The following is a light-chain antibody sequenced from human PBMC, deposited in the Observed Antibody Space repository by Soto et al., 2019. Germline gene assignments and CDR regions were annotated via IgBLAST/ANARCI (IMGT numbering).Light chain of an antibody. J-gene: IGLJ1*01. V-gene: IGLV1-44*01. CDR1: SSNTGSNT. Sequence: QSVLPQPPSASGTPGQRVTISCSGSSSNTGSNTVTWYQQLPGTAPKLLIYSNNQRPSGVPDRFSGSKSGTSASLAISGLQSEDEADYYCAAWDDSLNAHYVFGTGTKVTVL. CDR2: SNN. CDR3: AAWDDSLNAHYV.